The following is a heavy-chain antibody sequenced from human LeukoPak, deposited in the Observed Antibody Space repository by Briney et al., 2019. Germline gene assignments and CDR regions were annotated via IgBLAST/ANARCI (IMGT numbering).Heavy chain of an antibody. CDR3: AGDRYSSSWPVDY. V-gene: IGHV1-2*02. CDR2: INPNSGGT. Sequence: ASVKVSCKASGYTFTGYYMHWVRQAPGQGLEWMGWINPNSGGTNYAQKLQGRVTMTRDTSISTAYMELSRLRSDDTAVYYCAGDRYSSSWPVDYWGQGTLVTVSS. CDR1: GYTFTGYY. D-gene: IGHD6-13*01. J-gene: IGHJ4*02.